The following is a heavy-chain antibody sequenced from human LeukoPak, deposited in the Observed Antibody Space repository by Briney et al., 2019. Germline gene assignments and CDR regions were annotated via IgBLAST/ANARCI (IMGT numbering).Heavy chain of an antibody. J-gene: IGHJ4*02. V-gene: IGHV1-8*01. D-gene: IGHD5-24*01. CDR1: GYTFTIYD. CDR2: MNPNSGNT. CDR3: ARGGWIWIQSDY. Sequence: ASVKVSCKAAGYTFTIYDINWVRQATGQGLEWMGLMNPNSGNTGYEQKLQVRVTMTRNTSISTAYMELSSLRSEDTAVYYCARGGWIWIQSDYWGQGALVTVSS.